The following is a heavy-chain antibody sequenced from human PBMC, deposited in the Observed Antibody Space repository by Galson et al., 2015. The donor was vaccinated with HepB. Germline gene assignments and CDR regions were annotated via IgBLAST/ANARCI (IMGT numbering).Heavy chain of an antibody. V-gene: IGHV3-21*01. CDR1: GFTFSSYS. J-gene: IGHJ4*02. D-gene: IGHD4-17*01. CDR3: ARVMGLRGGFDY. Sequence: SLRLSCAASGFTFSSYSMNWVRQAPGKGLEWVSSISSSSSYIYYADSVKGRFTISRDNAKNSLYLQMNSLRAEDTAVYYCARVMGLRGGFDYWGQGTLVTVSS. CDR2: ISSSSSYI.